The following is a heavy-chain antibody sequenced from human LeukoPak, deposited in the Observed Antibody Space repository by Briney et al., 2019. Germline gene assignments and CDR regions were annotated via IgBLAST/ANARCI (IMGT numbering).Heavy chain of an antibody. CDR2: ISYDGSNK. CDR3: ARDQWFGAFDI. D-gene: IGHD3-10*01. CDR1: GFTFSSYA. Sequence: PGGSLRLSCAASGFTFSSYAMHWVRQAPGKGLEWVAVISYDGSNKYYADSVKGRFTISRDNSKNTLYLQMNSLRAEDTAVYYCARDQWFGAFDIWGQGTMVTVSS. V-gene: IGHV3-30-3*01. J-gene: IGHJ3*02.